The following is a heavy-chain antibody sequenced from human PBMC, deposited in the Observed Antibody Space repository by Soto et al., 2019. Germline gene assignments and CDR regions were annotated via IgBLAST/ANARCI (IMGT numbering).Heavy chain of an antibody. Sequence: ASETLSLTCTFSGGSISSYYWSWIRQPPGKGLEWIGYIYYSGSTIYNPSLKSRVTISVDTSKNQFSLNLSSVTAADTAVYYCARLTGSSPRAENRFDPWGQGTLVTAPQ. CDR3: ARLTGSSPRAENRFDP. J-gene: IGHJ5*02. CDR2: IYYSGST. D-gene: IGHD6-6*01. V-gene: IGHV4-59*01. CDR1: GGSISSYY.